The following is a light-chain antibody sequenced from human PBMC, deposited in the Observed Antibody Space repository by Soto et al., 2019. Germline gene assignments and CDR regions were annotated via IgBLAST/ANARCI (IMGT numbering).Light chain of an antibody. J-gene: IGKJ1*01. V-gene: IGKV4-1*01. CDR1: QSVLYSSNNKNY. CDR3: QQYYSTPVT. Sequence: DIVMTQSPDSLAVSLGERATINCKSSQSVLYSSNNKNYLAWYQQKPGQPPKLLIYWASTRESGVPERFSGSGSGTDFTLTISSLQAEDVAVYYCQQYYSTPVTFGQGHKVEIK. CDR2: WAS.